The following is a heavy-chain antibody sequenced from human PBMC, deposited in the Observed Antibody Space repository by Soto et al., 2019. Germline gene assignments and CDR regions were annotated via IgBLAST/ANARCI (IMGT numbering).Heavy chain of an antibody. D-gene: IGHD2-8*01. CDR3: AADRSPDCVCYLVWW. Sequence: EVQLVESGGGLVQPGGSLRLSCAASGVTFSNAWMNWVRQAPGKGLEWVGRIKSKTDGGTTDYAAPVKGRFTISRDDSKNTLYLQINSLETEDTAVYYCAADRSPDCVCYLVWWWGQGTLVTVSS. J-gene: IGHJ4*02. V-gene: IGHV3-15*07. CDR1: GVTFSNAW. CDR2: IKSKTDGGTT.